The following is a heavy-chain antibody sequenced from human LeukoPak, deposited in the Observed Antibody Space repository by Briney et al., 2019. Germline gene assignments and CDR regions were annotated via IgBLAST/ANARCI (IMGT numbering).Heavy chain of an antibody. Sequence: SETLSLTCAVSGYSISSGYYWGWIRQPPGMGLEWIGSIYHSGSTYYNPSLKSRVTISVDTSKNQFSLKLSSVTAADTAVYYCARLEMATMGGYYFDYWGQGTLVTVSS. CDR2: IYHSGST. CDR3: ARLEMATMGGYYFDY. J-gene: IGHJ4*02. D-gene: IGHD5-24*01. CDR1: GYSISSGYY. V-gene: IGHV4-38-2*01.